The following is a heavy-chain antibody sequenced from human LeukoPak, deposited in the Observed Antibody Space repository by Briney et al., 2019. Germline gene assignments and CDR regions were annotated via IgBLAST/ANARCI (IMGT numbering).Heavy chain of an antibody. CDR2: IRSKANSYAT. CDR1: GFTFSGSA. Sequence: GGSLRLSCAASGFTFSGSAMHWVRQASGKGLEWVGRIRSKANSYATAYAASVKGRFTISRDDSKNTAYLQMNSLKPEDTAVYYCTRQFIAARPVYYYYYMDVWGKGTTVTVSS. CDR3: TRQFIAARPVYYYYYMDV. V-gene: IGHV3-73*01. D-gene: IGHD6-6*01. J-gene: IGHJ6*03.